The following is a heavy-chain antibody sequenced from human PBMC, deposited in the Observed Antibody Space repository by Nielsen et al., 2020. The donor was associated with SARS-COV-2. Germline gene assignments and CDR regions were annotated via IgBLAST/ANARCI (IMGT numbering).Heavy chain of an antibody. D-gene: IGHD3-22*01. J-gene: IGHJ4*02. CDR2: ISSSGSII. V-gene: IGHV3-11*04. Sequence: GESLKISCAASGFTFSDYYMSWIRQAPGKGLEWVSYISSSGSIIFYANSVKGRFTISRDNAKNLLYLQMNSLRAEDTAVYYCARAGSDYDSSGYFDYWGQGTLVTVSS. CDR3: ARAGSDYDSSGYFDY. CDR1: GFTFSDYY.